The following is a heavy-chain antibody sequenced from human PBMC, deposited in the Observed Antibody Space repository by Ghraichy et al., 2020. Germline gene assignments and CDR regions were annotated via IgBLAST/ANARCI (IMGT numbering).Heavy chain of an antibody. CDR3: ARPALAAAGTIFDY. D-gene: IGHD6-13*01. V-gene: IGHV4-39*01. CDR2: IYYSGGT. J-gene: IGHJ4*02. CDR1: GGSISSSSYY. Sequence: SQTLSLTCTVSGGSISSSSYYWGWIRQPPGKGLEWIGSIYYSGGTSYNPPLKSRVTISVETSKNQFSLKLSSVTAADTAVYYCARPALAAAGTIFDYWGQGTLVTVSS.